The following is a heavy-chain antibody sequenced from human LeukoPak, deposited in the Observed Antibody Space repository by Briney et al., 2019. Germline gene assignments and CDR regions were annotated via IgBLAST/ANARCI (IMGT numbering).Heavy chain of an antibody. V-gene: IGHV4-61*02. CDR1: GGSFSSGDYS. CDR3: VGGATSVRSFDY. J-gene: IGHJ4*02. D-gene: IGHD1-26*01. Sequence: PSQTLSLTCTVSGGSFSSGDYSWNWIRQPAGQGLEWIGRLFSSGTTNYNPSLKSRVTISVDTSKNQFSLKLSSVTAADTAVYYCVGGATSVRSFDYWGQGTLVTVSS. CDR2: LFSSGTT.